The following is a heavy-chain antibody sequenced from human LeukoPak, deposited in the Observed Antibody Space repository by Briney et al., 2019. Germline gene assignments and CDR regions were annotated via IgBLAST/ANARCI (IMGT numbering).Heavy chain of an antibody. J-gene: IGHJ4*02. D-gene: IGHD1-1*01. CDR1: GGSFSGYY. Sequence: PSETLSLTCAVYGGSFSGYYWSWIRQRPGKGLEWIGEMNNSGSTNYNPSLKSQDTLSVDTSKNQISLKLGSVTADDTAVYYCARVESMYYFDYWGQGTLVTVSS. V-gene: IGHV4-34*01. CDR2: MNNSGST. CDR3: ARVESMYYFDY.